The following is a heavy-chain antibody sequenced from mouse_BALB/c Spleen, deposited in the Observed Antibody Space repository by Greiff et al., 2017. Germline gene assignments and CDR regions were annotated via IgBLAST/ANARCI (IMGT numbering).Heavy chain of an antibody. V-gene: IGHV3-6*02. J-gene: IGHJ3*01. Sequence: EVKLVESGPGLVKPSQSLSLTCSVTGYSITSGYYWNWIRQFPGNKLEWMGYISYDGSNNYNPSLKNRISITRDTSKNQFFLKLNSVTTEDTATYYCARERQLGSWFAYWGQGTLVTVSA. CDR2: ISYDGSN. CDR1: GYSITSGYY. CDR3: ARERQLGSWFAY. D-gene: IGHD3-2*01.